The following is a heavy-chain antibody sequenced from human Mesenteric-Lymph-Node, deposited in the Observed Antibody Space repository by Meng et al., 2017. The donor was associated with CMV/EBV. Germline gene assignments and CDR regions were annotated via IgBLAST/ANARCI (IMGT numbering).Heavy chain of an antibody. Sequence: GGSSSSGSYDWRGIRQPPGKGVEWIGYIDYSGSTKYNPALKSRVTISVETSKNQFFLKLSSVTAADTAVYYWAKTLNYDSLPGYWYWGQGTLVTVSS. V-gene: IGHV4-61*01. CDR1: GGSSSSGSYD. CDR2: IDYSGST. CDR3: AKTLNYDSLPGYWY. J-gene: IGHJ4*02. D-gene: IGHD3-9*01.